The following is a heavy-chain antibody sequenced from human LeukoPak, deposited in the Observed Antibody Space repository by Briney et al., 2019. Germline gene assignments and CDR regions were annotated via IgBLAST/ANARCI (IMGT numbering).Heavy chain of an antibody. Sequence: PSETLSLTCTVSGGSISSSSYYWGWIRQPPGKGPEWIGSIYYSGSTYYNPSLKSRVTISVDTSKNQFSLKLSSVTAADTAVYYCARVDSSGYCIDYWGQGTLVTVSS. CDR3: ARVDSSGYCIDY. D-gene: IGHD3-22*01. V-gene: IGHV4-39*07. CDR1: GGSISSSSYY. J-gene: IGHJ4*02. CDR2: IYYSGST.